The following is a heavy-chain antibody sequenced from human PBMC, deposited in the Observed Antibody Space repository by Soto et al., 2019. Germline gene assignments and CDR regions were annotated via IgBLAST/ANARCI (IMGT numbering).Heavy chain of an antibody. J-gene: IGHJ4*02. Sequence: QITLKESGPTLVKPTQTLTLTCTFSGFSLSTSGVGVGWIRQPPGKALEWLALIYWNDDKRYSPSLKSRLTITKDTSKNQVVLTMTNMDPVDTATYYCALAQTYSGYDPGALFDYWGQGTLVTVSS. V-gene: IGHV2-5*01. D-gene: IGHD5-12*01. CDR1: GFSLSTSGVG. CDR3: ALAQTYSGYDPGALFDY. CDR2: IYWNDDK.